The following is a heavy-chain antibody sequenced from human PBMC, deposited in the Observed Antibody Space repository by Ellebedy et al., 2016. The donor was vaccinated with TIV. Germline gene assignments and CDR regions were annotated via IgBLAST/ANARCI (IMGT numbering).Heavy chain of an antibody. D-gene: IGHD6-13*01. CDR3: ARVRRGSSGMDV. V-gene: IGHV1-2*02. Sequence: ASVKVSCKASGYPFTGYYLHWVRQAPGQGLEWVGWINPNSGDTKYAQKFQGRVTMTRDTSINTAYMQLSRLESDDTAVYYCARVRRGSSGMDVWGQGTTVTVSS. CDR2: INPNSGDT. J-gene: IGHJ6*02. CDR1: GYPFTGYY.